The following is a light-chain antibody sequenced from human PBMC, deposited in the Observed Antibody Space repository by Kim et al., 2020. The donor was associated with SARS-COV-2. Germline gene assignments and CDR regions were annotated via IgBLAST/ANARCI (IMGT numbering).Light chain of an antibody. CDR3: SSYTSSSTWV. Sequence: GQSITISCTGTSGDIGGYNYVSWYQQHPGKAPKLMIYDVNKRPSGVSDRFSGSRSVNTASLTISGLQAEDEAVYFCSSYTSSSTWVFGGGTQLTVL. CDR2: DVN. V-gene: IGLV2-14*04. CDR1: SGDIGGYNY. J-gene: IGLJ3*02.